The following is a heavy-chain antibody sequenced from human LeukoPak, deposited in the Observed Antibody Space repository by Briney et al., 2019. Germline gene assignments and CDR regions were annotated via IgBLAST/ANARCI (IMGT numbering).Heavy chain of an antibody. J-gene: IGHJ4*02. D-gene: IGHD5-12*01. CDR2: INSDGSST. V-gene: IGHV3-74*01. CDR1: GFTFSSYW. CDR3: ARGYSGCDF. Sequence: GGSLRLSCAASGFTFSSYWMHWVRQAPGKGRVWVSRINSDGSSTRNADFVEGRFTISRDNAKNTLYLQVNSLRAEDTAVYYCARGYSGCDFWGQGTLVTVSS.